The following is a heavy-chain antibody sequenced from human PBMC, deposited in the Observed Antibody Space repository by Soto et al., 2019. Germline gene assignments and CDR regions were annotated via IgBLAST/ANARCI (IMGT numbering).Heavy chain of an antibody. CDR3: ARISYDSSGYYKYFQH. CDR1: GFTFSSYS. J-gene: IGHJ1*01. CDR2: ISSSSSYI. D-gene: IGHD3-22*01. Sequence: GGSLRLSCAASGFTFSSYSMNWVRQAPGKGLEWVSSISSSSSYIYYADSVKGRFTISRDNAKNSLYLQMNSLRDEDTAVYYCARISYDSSGYYKYFQHWGQGTLVTVSS. V-gene: IGHV3-21*01.